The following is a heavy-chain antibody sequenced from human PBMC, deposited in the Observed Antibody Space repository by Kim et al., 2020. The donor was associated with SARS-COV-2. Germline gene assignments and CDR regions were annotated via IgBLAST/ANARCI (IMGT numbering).Heavy chain of an antibody. D-gene: IGHD1-26*01. CDR1: IFTVSSDY. J-gene: IGHJ3*01. Sequence: GGSLRLSCAASIFTVSSDYMSWVRQAPGKGLEWVSVIYSGGSTYYADSVKGRFTISRDTSKNTLYLQMNSLRAEDTAVYYCARAPSAWELRGAFDVWGQGTMVTVSS. CDR2: IYSGGST. CDR3: ARAPSAWELRGAFDV. V-gene: IGHV3-66*01.